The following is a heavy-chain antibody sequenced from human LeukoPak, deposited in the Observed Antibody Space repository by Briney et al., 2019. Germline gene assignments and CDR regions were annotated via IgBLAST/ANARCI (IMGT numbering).Heavy chain of an antibody. CDR3: ARALRSSSWYFGC. V-gene: IGHV4-59*01. CDR1: GDSINDYY. D-gene: IGHD6-13*01. CDR2: IHYSGSA. J-gene: IGHJ4*02. Sequence: SETLSLTCTVSGDSINDYYWSWIRQPPGKGLEWIGYIHYSGSANYNPSLRGRVTMSVDTSKNHFSLKLTTVTAADTAVYYCARALRSSSWYFGCWGQGTLVTVSS.